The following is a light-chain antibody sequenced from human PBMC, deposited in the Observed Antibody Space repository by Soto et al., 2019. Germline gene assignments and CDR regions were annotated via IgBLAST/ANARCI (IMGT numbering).Light chain of an antibody. V-gene: IGKV1-39*01. CDR2: GAS. Sequence: DIQMTQSPSSLSASVGDRVTITCRASQSISSYLNWYQQKPGKAPKLLIYGASSRATGIPDRFSGSGSGTEFTLTISSLQSEDFAVYYCQQYNNWPPGTFGQGTKVDI. CDR1: QSISSY. J-gene: IGKJ1*01. CDR3: QQYNNWPPGT.